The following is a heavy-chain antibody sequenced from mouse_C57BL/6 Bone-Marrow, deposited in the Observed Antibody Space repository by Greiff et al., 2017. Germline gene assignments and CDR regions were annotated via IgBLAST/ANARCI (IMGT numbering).Heavy chain of an antibody. CDR2: INPSNGGT. CDR1: GYTFTSYW. D-gene: IGHD1-1*01. Sequence: QVQLQQPGTELVKPGASVKLSCKASGYTFTSYWMHWVKQRPGQGLEWIGNINPSNGGTNYNEKFKSKATLTVAKSSSTAYMQLSSLTSEDSAVYYCARRRSYYYGSSYFDYWGQGTTLTVSS. V-gene: IGHV1-53*01. J-gene: IGHJ2*01. CDR3: ARRRSYYYGSSYFDY.